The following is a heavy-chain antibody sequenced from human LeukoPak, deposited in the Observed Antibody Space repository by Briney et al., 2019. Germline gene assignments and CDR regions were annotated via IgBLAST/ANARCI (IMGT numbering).Heavy chain of an antibody. J-gene: IGHJ4*02. V-gene: IGHV3-48*03. Sequence: PGGSLRLSCAASGFTFSSYEMNWVRQAPGKGLEWVSYISSSGSTIYYADSVKGRFTISRDNAKNSLYLQMNSLRAEDTAVYYCAREPLGGGATHPIDYWGQGTLVTVSS. CDR2: ISSSGSTI. CDR3: AREPLGGGATHPIDY. CDR1: GFTFSSYE. D-gene: IGHD1-26*01.